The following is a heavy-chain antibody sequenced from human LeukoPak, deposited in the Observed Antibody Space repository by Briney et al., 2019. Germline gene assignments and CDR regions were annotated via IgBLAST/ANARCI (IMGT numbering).Heavy chain of an antibody. CDR2: VSGYNGNT. Sequence: ASVKVSCKASGYIFTSNGISWVRQAPGQGLEWMGWVSGYNGNTNYVQKIQGRVTMTTDTSTSTAYMELRSLRSDDTAVYYCARDNPPDYYDSSGVYYGMDVWGQGTTVTVSS. CDR3: ARDNPPDYYDSSGVYYGMDV. CDR1: GYIFTSNG. J-gene: IGHJ6*02. V-gene: IGHV1-18*01. D-gene: IGHD3-22*01.